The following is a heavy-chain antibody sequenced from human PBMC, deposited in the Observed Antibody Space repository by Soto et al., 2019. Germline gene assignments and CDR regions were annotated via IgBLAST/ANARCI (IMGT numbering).Heavy chain of an antibody. Sequence: QVPLVESGGGVVQPGRSLRLSCAASGFSFSTTGMHWVRQAPGKGLEWVAMISHDGGAVHFADSVKGRFTISRDDSTNTQYLQMNSLRPEDTAVYYCAKDVYSSDWFNVFASWGQGSLVSVSS. CDR2: ISHDGGAV. J-gene: IGHJ5*01. CDR1: GFSFSTTG. V-gene: IGHV3-30*18. CDR3: AKDVYSSDWFNVFAS. D-gene: IGHD6-19*01.